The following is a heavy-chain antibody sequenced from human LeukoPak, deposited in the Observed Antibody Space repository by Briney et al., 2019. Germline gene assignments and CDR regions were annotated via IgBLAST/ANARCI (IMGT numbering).Heavy chain of an antibody. CDR2: ISGSGDTT. J-gene: IGHJ4*02. D-gene: IGHD6-13*01. CDR3: AKGLLGSSWYYFDY. CDR1: GFTFSSYA. V-gene: IGHV3-23*01. Sequence: PGGSLRFSCGASGFTFSSYAMSWVRQAPGKGLEWVSSISGSGDTTEYADSVKGRFTISRDNSKKMLYLQMNSLRVEDTAVYYCAKGLLGSSWYYFDYWGQGTLVSVSS.